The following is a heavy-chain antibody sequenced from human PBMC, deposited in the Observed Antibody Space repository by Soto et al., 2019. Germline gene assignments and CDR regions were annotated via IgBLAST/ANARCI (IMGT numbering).Heavy chain of an antibody. J-gene: IGHJ4*02. D-gene: IGHD3-10*02. Sequence: GGSLSLSCADSGFKVSDYYMSWIRQAPGKGLEWLSYSSNSGTYTRYADSVRGRFSISRENAKNSLFLQINSLRGEDSATYYCARSGDNYNVLDYWCAGTTVPV. CDR1: GFKVSDYY. V-gene: IGHV3-11*06. CDR2: SSNSGTYT. CDR3: ARSGDNYNVLDY.